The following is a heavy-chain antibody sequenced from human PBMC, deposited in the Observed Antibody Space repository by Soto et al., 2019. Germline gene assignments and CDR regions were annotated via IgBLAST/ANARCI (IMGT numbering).Heavy chain of an antibody. J-gene: IGHJ4*02. Sequence: QVQLVQSGAAVKKPGASVKVSCKASGYTFTSYGISWVRQAPGQGLEWMGWISAYNGNTNYAQKLQGRVTMTTDTTTSTADMELRSLRSDDTAVYYCATDSGYGLFDYWGQGTLVTVSS. CDR1: GYTFTSYG. D-gene: IGHD5-12*01. CDR3: ATDSGYGLFDY. CDR2: ISAYNGNT. V-gene: IGHV1-18*01.